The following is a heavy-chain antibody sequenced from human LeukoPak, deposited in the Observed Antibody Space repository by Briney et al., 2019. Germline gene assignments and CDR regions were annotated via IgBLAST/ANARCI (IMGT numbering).Heavy chain of an antibody. Sequence: GGSLRLSCAASGFTFTSYAMSWVRQAPGKGLEWVSGVSGSGGKTQYGESVKGRFTSSRDNSKNTVYLQMNSLRAEDTAVYYCAKEGPVGGWPHDYWGQGTLVTVSS. CDR1: GFTFTSYA. CDR3: AKEGPVGGWPHDY. CDR2: VSGSGGKT. J-gene: IGHJ4*02. V-gene: IGHV3-23*01.